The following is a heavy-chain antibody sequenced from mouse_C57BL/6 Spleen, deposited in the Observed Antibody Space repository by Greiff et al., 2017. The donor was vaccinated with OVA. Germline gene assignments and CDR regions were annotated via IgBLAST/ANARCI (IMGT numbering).Heavy chain of an antibody. CDR1: GYTFTSYW. V-gene: IGHV1-52*01. J-gene: IGHJ2*01. CDR3: ARGGTTVVDRCDY. CDR2: IDPSDSET. D-gene: IGHD1-1*01. Sequence: VKLKQPGAELVRPGSSVKLSCKASGYTFTSYWMHWVKQRPIQGLEWIGNIDPSDSETHYNQKFKDKATLTVDKSSSTAYMQLSSLTSEDSAVYYCARGGTTVVDRCDYWGQGTTLTVSS.